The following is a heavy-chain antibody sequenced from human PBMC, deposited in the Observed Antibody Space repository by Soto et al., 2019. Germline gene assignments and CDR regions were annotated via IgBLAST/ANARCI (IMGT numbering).Heavy chain of an antibody. D-gene: IGHD3-10*02. CDR2: INHSGST. V-gene: IGHV4-34*01. J-gene: IGHJ5*02. CDR1: GGSFSGYY. Sequence: PSETLSLTCAVYGGSFSGYYWSWIRQPPGKGLEWIGEINHSGSTNYNPSLKSRVTIPVDTSKNQFSLKLSSVTAADTAVYYCARGGFTMLAWGQGTLVTVSS. CDR3: ARGGFTMLA.